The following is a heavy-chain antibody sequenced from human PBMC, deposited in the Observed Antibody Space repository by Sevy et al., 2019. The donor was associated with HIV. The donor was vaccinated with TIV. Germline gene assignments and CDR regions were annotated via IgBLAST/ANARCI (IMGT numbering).Heavy chain of an antibody. CDR2: LSFGCGEI. D-gene: IGHD3-16*01. J-gene: IGHJ4*02. CDR1: GFTFSKYS. CDR3: AGGGFPKPHDY. Sequence: GGSLRLSCAASGFTFSKYSMSWVRQPPGKGLEWVSTLSFGCGEINYADSVKGRFTISRDNSKSSVYLQMNNLRPEDRAGYYGAGGGFPKPHDYWGQGTLVTFS. V-gene: IGHV3-23*01.